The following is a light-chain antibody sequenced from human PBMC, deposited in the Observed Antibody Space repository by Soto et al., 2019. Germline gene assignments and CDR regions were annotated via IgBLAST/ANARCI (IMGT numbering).Light chain of an antibody. V-gene: IGKV1-5*01. J-gene: IGKJ1*01. Sequence: DIQMTQSPSTLSASVGDRVTITCRASQSISSWLAWYQQKPGKAPKLLIYDASSLESGVPLRFSGSGSGTAVTFTISSLQPDDFATYYCQQYNSYPWTFGQGIKVEIK. CDR2: DAS. CDR1: QSISSW. CDR3: QQYNSYPWT.